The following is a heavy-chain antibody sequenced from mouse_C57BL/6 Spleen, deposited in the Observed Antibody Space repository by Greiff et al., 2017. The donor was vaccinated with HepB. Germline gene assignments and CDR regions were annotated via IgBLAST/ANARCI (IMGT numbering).Heavy chain of an antibody. CDR3: ARSNDSAWFAY. Sequence: DVHLVESGGGLVQPGGSLSLSCAASGFTFTDYYMSWVRQPPGKALEWLGFIRNKANGYTAEYSAPVKGRFTISRDNSQSILYLQMNALGAEDSATYYCARSNDSAWFAYWGQGTLVTVSA. D-gene: IGHD2-4*01. CDR2: IRNKANGYTA. V-gene: IGHV7-3*01. CDR1: GFTFTDYY. J-gene: IGHJ3*01.